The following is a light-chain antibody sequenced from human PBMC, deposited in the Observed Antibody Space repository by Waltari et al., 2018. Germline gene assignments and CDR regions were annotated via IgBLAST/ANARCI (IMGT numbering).Light chain of an antibody. V-gene: IGLV2-8*01. CDR1: SSDIGDSDY. CDR3: SAYSGTTNPYV. J-gene: IGLJ1*01. CDR2: EVT. Sequence: QSALTQPPSASGSLGQSVTISCTGTSSDIGDSDYVSWYQQYPGKAPTVIVYEVTKRPSGVPERFSGTKSGTTASLTVSGLQAGDEADYYCSAYSGTTNPYVFGTGTTV.